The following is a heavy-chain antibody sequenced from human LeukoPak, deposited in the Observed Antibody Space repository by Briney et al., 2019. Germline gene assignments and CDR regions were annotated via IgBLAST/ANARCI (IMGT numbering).Heavy chain of an antibody. CDR3: ATAYFGVPYFDY. D-gene: IGHD3-16*01. CDR2: ISYDGSNK. Sequence: GGSLRLSCAASGFTFSSYAMHWVRQAPGKGLEWVAVISYDGSNKYYADSMKGRFTISRDNSKNTLYLQMNSLRAEDTAVYYCATAYFGVPYFDYWGQGTLVTVSS. CDR1: GFTFSSYA. J-gene: IGHJ4*02. V-gene: IGHV3-30*03.